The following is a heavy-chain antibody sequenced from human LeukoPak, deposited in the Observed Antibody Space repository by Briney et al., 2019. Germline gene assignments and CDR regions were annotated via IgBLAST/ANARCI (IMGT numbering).Heavy chain of an antibody. V-gene: IGHV3-15*01. D-gene: IGHD3-16*01. CDR1: GFTFSNAW. CDR2: IKSKTDGGTT. J-gene: IGHJ4*02. CDR3: TTDPFEPLIEPFDY. Sequence: GGSLRLSCAASGFTFSNAWMSWVRQAPGKGLEWVGRIKSKTDGGTTDYAAPVKGRFTISRDDSKNTLYLQMNSLKTEDTAVYYCTTDPFEPLIEPFDYWGQGTLVTVSS.